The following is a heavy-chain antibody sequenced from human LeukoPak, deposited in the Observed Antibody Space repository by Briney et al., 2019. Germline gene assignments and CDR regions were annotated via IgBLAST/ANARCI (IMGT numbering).Heavy chain of an antibody. J-gene: IGHJ6*02. CDR2: ISSSGSTT. Sequence: GGALRLSCAASGFTFSSYEMNWVRQAPGKGRQWVSYISSSGSTTYYADSVKGRLTISRDNAKNSLYLQMNSLRAEDTAVYYCAREYSSSSGYYGMDVWGQGTTVTVSS. D-gene: IGHD6-6*01. V-gene: IGHV3-48*03. CDR3: AREYSSSSGYYGMDV. CDR1: GFTFSSYE.